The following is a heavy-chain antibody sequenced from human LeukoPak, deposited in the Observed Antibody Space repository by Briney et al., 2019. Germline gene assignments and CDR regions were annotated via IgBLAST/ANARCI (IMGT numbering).Heavy chain of an antibody. CDR2: IKQDGSER. D-gene: IGHD6-19*01. V-gene: IGHV3-7*03. CDR1: GFTFSSYW. Sequence: GGSLRLSCAASGFTFSSYWMTWVRKAPGKGLEWVANIKQDGSERNYVDSVKGRFTISRDNAKNSLYLQMNTLRDEDTAVYYCATGAGCGYWGQGTLVTVSS. CDR3: ATGAGCGY. J-gene: IGHJ4*02.